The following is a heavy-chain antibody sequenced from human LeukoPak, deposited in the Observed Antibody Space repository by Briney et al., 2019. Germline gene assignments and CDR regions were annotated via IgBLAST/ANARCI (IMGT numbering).Heavy chain of an antibody. CDR2: IIPILGIA. Sequence: SVKLSCKASGGTFSSYAISWVRQAPGQGLEWMGRIIPILGIANYAQKFQRRVTITADTSTSTAYMELGSLRSEDTAVYYCARERATRDFDYWGQGTLVTVSS. V-gene: IGHV1-69*04. CDR3: ARERATRDFDY. D-gene: IGHD5-12*01. J-gene: IGHJ4*02. CDR1: GGTFSSYA.